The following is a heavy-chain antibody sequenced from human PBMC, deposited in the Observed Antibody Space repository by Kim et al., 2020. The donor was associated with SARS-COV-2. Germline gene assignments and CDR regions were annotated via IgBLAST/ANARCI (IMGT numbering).Heavy chain of an antibody. V-gene: IGHV1-8*01. Sequence: ASVKVSCKASGYTFTSYDINWVRQATGQGLEWMGWMNPNSGNTGCAQKFQGRVTMTRNTSISTAYMELSSLRSEDTAVYYCARAPSLRGGNSFERIYYYYYYMDVWGKGTTVTVSS. CDR1: GYTFTSYD. D-gene: IGHD2-21*02. CDR2: MNPNSGNT. J-gene: IGHJ6*03. CDR3: ARAPSLRGGNSFERIYYYYYYMDV.